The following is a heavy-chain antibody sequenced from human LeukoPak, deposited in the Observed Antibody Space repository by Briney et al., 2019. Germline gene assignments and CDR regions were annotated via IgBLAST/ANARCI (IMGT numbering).Heavy chain of an antibody. CDR2: ISSSSSYI. CDR3: ARADYYDSSGYYTIARGYFDY. CDR1: GFTFSRYS. J-gene: IGHJ4*02. D-gene: IGHD3-22*01. Sequence: GGSLRLSCAASGFTFSRYSMNWVRQAPGKGLEWVSSISSSSSYIYYADSVKGRFTISRDNAKNSLYLQMNSLRAEDTAVYYCARADYYDSSGYYTIARGYFDYWGQGTLVTVSS. V-gene: IGHV3-21*01.